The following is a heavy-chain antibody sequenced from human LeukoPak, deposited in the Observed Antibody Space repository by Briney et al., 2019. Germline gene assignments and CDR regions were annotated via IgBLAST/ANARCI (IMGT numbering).Heavy chain of an antibody. D-gene: IGHD3-16*01. CDR2: IYHSGST. CDR3: ARVAFGPLDY. Sequence: SETLSLTCAVSGGSISSGGYSWSWIRQPPGKGLEWIGYIYHSGSTYYNPSLKSRVTISVDRSKNQFSLKLSSVTAADAAVYYCARVAFGPLDYWGQGTLVTVSS. V-gene: IGHV4-30-2*01. CDR1: GGSISSGGYS. J-gene: IGHJ4*02.